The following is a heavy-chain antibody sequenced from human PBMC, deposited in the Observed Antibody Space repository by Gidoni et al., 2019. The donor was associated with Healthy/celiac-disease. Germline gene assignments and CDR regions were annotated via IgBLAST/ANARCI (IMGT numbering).Heavy chain of an antibody. D-gene: IGHD1-7*01. Sequence: QLQLQESGPGLVEPSETLSLTCTVSGGSISSSSYYWGWIRQFPGKGLEWIGTIYYTGSTYYNPSLKSRVTISVDTSKNQFSLKLSSVTAAETAVYYCARQSRTELWFDPWGQGTLVIVSS. J-gene: IGHJ5*02. V-gene: IGHV4-39*01. CDR2: IYYTGST. CDR3: ARQSRTELWFDP. CDR1: GGSISSSSYY.